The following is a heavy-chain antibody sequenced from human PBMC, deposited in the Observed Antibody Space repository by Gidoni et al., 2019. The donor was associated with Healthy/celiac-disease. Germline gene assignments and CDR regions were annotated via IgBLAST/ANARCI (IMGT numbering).Heavy chain of an antibody. J-gene: IGHJ4*02. CDR3: AKDIVVVPAARFDY. CDR1: GFTFSSYA. D-gene: IGHD2-2*01. CDR2: ISGSGGST. V-gene: IGHV3-23*01. Sequence: EVQLLESGGGLVQPGGSLRLSCAASGFTFSSYAMRWVRPAPGKGLEWVSAISGSGGSTYYADSVKGRFTISRDNSKNTLYLQMNSLRAEDTAVYYCAKDIVVVPAARFDYWGQGTLVTVSA.